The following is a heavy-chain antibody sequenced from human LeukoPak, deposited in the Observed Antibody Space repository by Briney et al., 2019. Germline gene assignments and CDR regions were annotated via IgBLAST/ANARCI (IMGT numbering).Heavy chain of an antibody. Sequence: GGSLRLSCAASGFTFSSYAMHWVRQAPGKGLEWVAVISYDGSNKYYADSVKGRFTISRDNSKNTLYLQMNSLRAEDTAVYYCARDTDPGPYYYDSSGYWGYWGQGTLVTVSS. CDR2: ISYDGSNK. D-gene: IGHD3-22*01. J-gene: IGHJ4*02. V-gene: IGHV3-30-3*01. CDR3: ARDTDPGPYYYDSSGYWGY. CDR1: GFTFSSYA.